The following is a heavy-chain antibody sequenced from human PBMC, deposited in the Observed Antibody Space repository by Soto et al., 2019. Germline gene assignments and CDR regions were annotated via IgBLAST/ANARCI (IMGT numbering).Heavy chain of an antibody. V-gene: IGHV4-4*07. Sequence: QVQLQESGPGLVKPSETLSLTCTVSGCSISSYYWSWIRLPAGKGLEWIGRIYTRWSTNYNPSHKSRVTMSVDTCKNQYCLRLRSVTAADTAVYYCARRVATILDAFDIWGQGTMVTVSS. CDR1: GCSISSYY. D-gene: IGHD5-12*01. J-gene: IGHJ3*02. CDR2: IYTRWST. CDR3: ARRVATILDAFDI.